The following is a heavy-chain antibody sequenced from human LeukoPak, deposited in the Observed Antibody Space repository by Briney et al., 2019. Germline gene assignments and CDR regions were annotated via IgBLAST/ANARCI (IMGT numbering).Heavy chain of an antibody. D-gene: IGHD3-22*01. J-gene: IGHJ4*02. CDR1: GGSISSYY. V-gene: IGHV4-59*12. CDR3: ARSVVTYFDY. Sequence: SETLSLTCTVPGGSISSYYWSWIRQPPGKGLEWIGYIYYSGRTYYNPSLKSRVTISVDTSKNQFSLKLSSVTAADTAVYYCARSVVTYFDYWGQGTLVTVSS. CDR2: IYYSGRT.